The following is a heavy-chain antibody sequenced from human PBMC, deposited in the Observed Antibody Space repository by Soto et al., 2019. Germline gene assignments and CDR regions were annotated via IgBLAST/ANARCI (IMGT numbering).Heavy chain of an antibody. CDR1: GYTFTSYG. CDR2: INAYNGNT. D-gene: IGHD6-19*01. V-gene: IGHV1-18*01. CDR3: ARDPVAGTYFDY. Sequence: ASVKVSCKASGYTFTSYGISWVRQAPGQGLEWMGWINAYNGNTNYAQKLQGRVTMTTDTSTSTAYMALRSLRSDDTAVYYCARDPVAGTYFDYWGQGALVTVSA. J-gene: IGHJ4*02.